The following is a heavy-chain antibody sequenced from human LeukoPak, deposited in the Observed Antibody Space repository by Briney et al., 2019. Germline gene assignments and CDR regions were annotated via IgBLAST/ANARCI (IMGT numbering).Heavy chain of an antibody. D-gene: IGHD3-22*01. Sequence: GGSLRLSRAASGFTFSSYAMSWVRQAPGKGLEWVSAISGSGGSTYYADSVKGRFTISRDNSKNTLYLQMNSLRAEDTAVYYCAKPYYYDSSGYYAGATDYWGQGTLVTVSS. CDR3: AKPYYYDSSGYYAGATDY. V-gene: IGHV3-23*01. J-gene: IGHJ4*02. CDR2: ISGSGGST. CDR1: GFTFSSYA.